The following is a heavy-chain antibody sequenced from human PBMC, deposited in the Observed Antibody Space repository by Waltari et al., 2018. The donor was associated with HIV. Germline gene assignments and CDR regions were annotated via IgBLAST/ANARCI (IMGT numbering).Heavy chain of an antibody. D-gene: IGHD3-22*01. V-gene: IGHV4-34*01. Sequence: QVQLQQWGAGLLKPSETLSLTCAVYGGSFSGYYWSWIRQPPGKGLEWIGEINHRGITNYNPSLKSRVTISVDTSKNQFSLKLSSVTAADTAVYYCAGHIDSRRYFDLWGRGTLVTVSS. CDR1: GGSFSGYY. J-gene: IGHJ2*01. CDR3: AGHIDSRRYFDL. CDR2: INHRGIT.